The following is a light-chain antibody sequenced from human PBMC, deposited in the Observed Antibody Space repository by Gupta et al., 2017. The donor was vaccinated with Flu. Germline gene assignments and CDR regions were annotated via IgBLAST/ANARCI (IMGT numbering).Light chain of an antibody. V-gene: IGKV1-12*01. J-gene: IGKJ3*01. CDR3: QQTNSFPFT. Sequence: DIQMTQSPSSVSASVGDRVTITCRASQSVSRWLAWYQQKPGKAPKLLIYAASTLHSGDPLNFRGSGYGTYFTLTISSLQPEDFATYYCQQTNSFPFTFGPGTKVDIK. CDR2: AAS. CDR1: QSVSRW.